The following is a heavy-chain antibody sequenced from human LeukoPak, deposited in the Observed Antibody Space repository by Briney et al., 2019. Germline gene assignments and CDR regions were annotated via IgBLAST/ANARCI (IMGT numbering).Heavy chain of an antibody. D-gene: IGHD3-22*01. CDR1: GFTYSSYA. V-gene: IGHV3-23*01. CDR2: ISGSGGST. Sequence: RGSLRLSCAASGFTYSSYAMSWVRQAPGKGLEWVSAISGSGGSTYYADSVKGRFTISRDNSKNTLYLQMNSLRAEDTAVYYCAKGGIRGVTMIVVVIGISAFDIWGQGTMVTVSS. CDR3: AKGGIRGVTMIVVVIGISAFDI. J-gene: IGHJ3*02.